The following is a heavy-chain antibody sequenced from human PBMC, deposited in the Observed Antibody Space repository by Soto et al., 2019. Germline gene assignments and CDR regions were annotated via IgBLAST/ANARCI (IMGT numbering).Heavy chain of an antibody. CDR1: GGSISSGGYS. V-gene: IGHV4-30-2*01. D-gene: IGHD5-12*01. CDR3: ASLGHSGYDNYSDY. CDR2: IYHSGST. Sequence: PSETLSLTCAVSGGSISSGGYSWSWIRQPPGKGLECIGFIYHSGSTYYNPSLKSRVTISVDRSENQFSLKLSSVTAADTAVYYCASLGHSGYDNYSDYWGQGTLVTVSS. J-gene: IGHJ4*02.